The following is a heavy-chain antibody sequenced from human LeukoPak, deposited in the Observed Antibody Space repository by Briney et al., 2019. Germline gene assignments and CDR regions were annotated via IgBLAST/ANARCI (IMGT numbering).Heavy chain of an antibody. V-gene: IGHV3-20*04. D-gene: IGHD2-8*01. CDR1: GFTFDDYG. CDR3: AREVPRVMVYAIGNWFDP. CDR2: INWNGGST. Sequence: GGSLRLSCAASGFTFDDYGMSWVRQAPGKGLEWVSGINWNGGSTGYADSVKGRFTISRDNAKNSLYLQMNSLRAEDTALYYCAREVPRVMVYAIGNWFDPWGQGTLVTVSS. J-gene: IGHJ5*02.